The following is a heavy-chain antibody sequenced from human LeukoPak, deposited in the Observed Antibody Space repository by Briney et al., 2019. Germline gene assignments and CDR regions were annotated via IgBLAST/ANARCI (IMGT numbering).Heavy chain of an antibody. Sequence: SETLSLTCIVSGYSISSGYYWGWIRQPPGKGLEWIGNIHHSGSTNYNPSLKSRVTISVDTSKNQFSLKLSSVTAADTAVYYCARAPIAVAAFDYWGQGTLVTVSS. V-gene: IGHV4-38-2*02. D-gene: IGHD6-19*01. CDR1: GYSISSGYY. J-gene: IGHJ4*02. CDR3: ARAPIAVAAFDY. CDR2: IHHSGST.